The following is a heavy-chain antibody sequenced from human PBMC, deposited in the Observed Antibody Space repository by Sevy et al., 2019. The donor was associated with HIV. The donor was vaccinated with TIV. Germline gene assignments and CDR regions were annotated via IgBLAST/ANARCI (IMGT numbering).Heavy chain of an antibody. J-gene: IGHJ4*02. Sequence: GGSLRLSCAVSGFTFSNCGMHWVRHAPDKGLECVGVIWNDGSNKYYEDSVKGRFNISRDNSKDTLYLQMNSLRVEDTAVYFCARGGDFNDRSAKRDFDYWGQGTLVTVSS. V-gene: IGHV3-33*01. D-gene: IGHD3-22*01. CDR3: ARGGDFNDRSAKRDFDY. CDR2: IWNDGSNK. CDR1: GFTFSNCG.